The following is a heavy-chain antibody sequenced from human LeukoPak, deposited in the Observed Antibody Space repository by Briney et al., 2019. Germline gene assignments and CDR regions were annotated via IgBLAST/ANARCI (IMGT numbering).Heavy chain of an antibody. CDR1: GYTFTSYG. J-gene: IGHJ6*03. Sequence: GASVKVSCKASGYTFTSYGISWVRQAPGQGLEWMGWISAYNTNTNYAQNLQGRVTMTTDTSTSTAYMELRSLRSDDTAVYYCARAPGTTDYYYYMDVWGTGTMVTVSS. CDR2: ISAYNTNT. CDR3: ARAPGTTDYYYYMDV. D-gene: IGHD1-1*01. V-gene: IGHV1-18*01.